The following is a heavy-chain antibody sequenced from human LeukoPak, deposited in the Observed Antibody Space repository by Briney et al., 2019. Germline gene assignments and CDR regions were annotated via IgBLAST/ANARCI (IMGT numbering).Heavy chain of an antibody. Sequence: PGGSLRLSCAASGFPFSNYGMPWARQAPGQGLEWVAIIWYDGSNKFYADSVKGRFTISRDNSKNTLYLQMSSLRAEDTAVFYCARDHSGAFDIWGQGTMVTVSS. V-gene: IGHV3-33*01. CDR2: IWYDGSNK. CDR3: ARDHSGAFDI. J-gene: IGHJ3*02. CDR1: GFPFSNYG.